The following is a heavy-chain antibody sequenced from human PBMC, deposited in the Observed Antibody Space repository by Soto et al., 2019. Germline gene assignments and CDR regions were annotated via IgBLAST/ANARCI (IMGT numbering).Heavy chain of an antibody. D-gene: IGHD2-21*01. J-gene: IGHJ4*02. CDR2: IWYDGSNK. CDR1: GFTFSSYG. V-gene: IGHV3-33*06. Sequence: GGSLRLSCAASGFTFSSYGMHWVRQAPGKGLEWVAVIWYDGSNKYYADSVKGRFTLSRDNSKNTLYLQMNSLRVEDTAVYYFAKKRVVSASPNNFDYRGREPCSPSPQ. CDR3: AKKRVVSASPNNFDY.